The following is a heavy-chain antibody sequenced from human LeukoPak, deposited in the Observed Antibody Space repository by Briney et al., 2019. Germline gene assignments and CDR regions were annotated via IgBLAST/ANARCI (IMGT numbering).Heavy chain of an antibody. CDR2: IKQDGSEK. CDR3: ARDLSGAVAGTFDY. D-gene: IGHD6-19*01. CDR1: GFTFSSSW. V-gene: IGHV3-7*01. J-gene: IGHJ4*02. Sequence: GGSLRLSCAASGFTFSSSWMSWVRQAPGKGLEWVANIKQDGSEKYYVDSVKGRFTISRDNAKNSLYLQMNSLRAEDTAVYYCARDLSGAVAGTFDYWGQGTLVTVSS.